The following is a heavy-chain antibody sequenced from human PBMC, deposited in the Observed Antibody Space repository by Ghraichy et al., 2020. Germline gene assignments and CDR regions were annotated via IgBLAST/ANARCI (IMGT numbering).Heavy chain of an antibody. CDR1: GGSISSYY. CDR2: IYYSGST. V-gene: IGHV4-59*01. CDR3: ARARRGQQLVQDWYFNL. J-gene: IGHJ2*01. Sequence: SETRSLTCTVSGGSISSYYWSWIRQPPGKGLEWIGYIYYSGSTNYNPSLKSRVTISVDTSKNQFSLKLSSVTAADTAVYYCARARRGQQLVQDWYFNLWGRGTLVTVSS. D-gene: IGHD6-13*01.